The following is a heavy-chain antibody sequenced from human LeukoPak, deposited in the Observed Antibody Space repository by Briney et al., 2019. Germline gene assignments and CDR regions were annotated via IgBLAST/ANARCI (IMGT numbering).Heavy chain of an antibody. CDR3: ATGSQRFLEWSAYGMDV. D-gene: IGHD3-3*01. CDR2: FDPEDGET. CDR1: VYTLTKLS. Sequence: ASVTVSFKVSVYTLTKLSMHWVRQAPGKGREWMGGFDPEDGETIYAQKFQGRVTMTEDTSTDTAYMELSSLRSEDTAVYYCATGSQRFLEWSAYGMDVWGQGTTVTVSS. J-gene: IGHJ6*02. V-gene: IGHV1-24*01.